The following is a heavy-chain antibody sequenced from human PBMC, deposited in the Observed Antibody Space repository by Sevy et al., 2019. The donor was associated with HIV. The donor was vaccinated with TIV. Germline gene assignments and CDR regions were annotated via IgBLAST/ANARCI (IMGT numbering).Heavy chain of an antibody. CDR2: ISGNGENR. CDR3: ARDGRGISAFDI. J-gene: IGHJ3*02. V-gene: IGHV3-23*01. D-gene: IGHD3-3*02. CDR1: EFTFSSHA. Sequence: GGSLRLSCAASEFTFSSHAVSWVRQAPGKGLEWVSAISGNGENRHYADSVRGRFTISRDNFKNTLYLQMNSLRAEDTALYYCARDGRGISAFDIWGQRTMVTVS.